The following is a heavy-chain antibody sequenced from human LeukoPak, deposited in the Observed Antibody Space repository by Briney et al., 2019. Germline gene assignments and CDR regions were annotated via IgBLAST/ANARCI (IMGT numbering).Heavy chain of an antibody. J-gene: IGHJ4*02. CDR1: GYSFTNYW. CDR2: TYPGDSDT. D-gene: IGHD5-12*01. Sequence: GESLKISCKASGYSFTNYWIGWVRQMPGKGLEWMGITYPGDSDTKYSPSFQGQVTNSADKSINTAYLQWSSLRASDTAMYYCARQGTIVAGTLGTTFDYWGQGTLLTVSS. V-gene: IGHV5-51*01. CDR3: ARQGTIVAGTLGTTFDY.